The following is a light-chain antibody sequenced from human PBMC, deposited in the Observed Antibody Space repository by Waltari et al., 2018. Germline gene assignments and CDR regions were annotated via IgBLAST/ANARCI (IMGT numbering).Light chain of an antibody. V-gene: IGLV4-69*01. Sequence: QLVLTQSPSASASLGASVKLTCTLSSGHSSNIIAWHQQQPGKGPRYLMRVNSDGSHSKGDEIPDRFSGSSSGAERDLTISSLQSDDEADYYCQTGGHGTWVFGGGTKLTVL. CDR1: SGHSSNI. J-gene: IGLJ3*02. CDR3: QTGGHGTWV. CDR2: VNSDGSH.